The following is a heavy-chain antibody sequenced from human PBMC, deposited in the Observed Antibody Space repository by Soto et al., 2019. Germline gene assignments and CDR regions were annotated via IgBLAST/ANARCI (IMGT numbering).Heavy chain of an antibody. D-gene: IGHD3-22*01. CDR3: ARGRGGYYYY. J-gene: IGHJ4*02. CDR2: ISSSSSYI. Sequence: EVQLVESGGGLVKPGGSLRLSCAASAFTFSSYSMNWVRQAPGKGLEWVSSISSSSSYIYYADSVKGRFTISRDNAKNSLYLQMNSLRAEDTAVYYCARGRGGYYYYWGQGTLVTVSS. CDR1: AFTFSSYS. V-gene: IGHV3-21*01.